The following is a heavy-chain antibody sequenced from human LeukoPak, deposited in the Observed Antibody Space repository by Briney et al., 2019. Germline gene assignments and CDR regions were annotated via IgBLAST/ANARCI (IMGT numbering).Heavy chain of an antibody. CDR2: IYNSGST. CDR3: ARRGNDYVWGSYRGSLGF. Sequence: PSETLCLTCAVSGYSINSGFYWGWIRQPPGKGLGWIGRIYNSGSTYYNPSLKSRVTISVDTSKNQFSLKLNSVTAADTAVYYCARRGNDYVWGSYRGSLGFWGQGALVTVSS. D-gene: IGHD3-16*02. CDR1: GYSINSGFY. J-gene: IGHJ4*02. V-gene: IGHV4-38-2*01.